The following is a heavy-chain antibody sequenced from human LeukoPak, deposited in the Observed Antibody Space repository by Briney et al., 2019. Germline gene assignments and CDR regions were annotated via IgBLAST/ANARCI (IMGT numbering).Heavy chain of an antibody. Sequence: PSETLSLTCAVYGGSFSGYYWSWIRQPPGKGLEWIGEINHSRSTNYNPSLKSRVTISVDTSKNQFSLKLSSVTAADTAVYYCAGIRIAAAAYYWGQGTLVTVSS. CDR1: GGSFSGYY. CDR3: AGIRIAAAAYY. J-gene: IGHJ4*02. D-gene: IGHD6-13*01. CDR2: INHSRST. V-gene: IGHV4-34*01.